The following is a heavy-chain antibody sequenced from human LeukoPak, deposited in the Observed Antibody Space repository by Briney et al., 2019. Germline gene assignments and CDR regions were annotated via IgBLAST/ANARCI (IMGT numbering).Heavy chain of an antibody. D-gene: IGHD2-15*01. CDR2: IYPGDSDT. J-gene: IGHJ5*02. CDR3: ARRFCGGSCYSGWFDP. CDR1: GYSFTSYW. V-gene: IGHV5-51*01. Sequence: LGESLKISCKGSGYSFTSYWIGWVRQMPGKGLEWMGIIYPGDSDTRYSTSFQGQVTISADKSISTAYLQWSSLKASDTAMYYCARRFCGGSCYSGWFDPWGQGTLVTVSS.